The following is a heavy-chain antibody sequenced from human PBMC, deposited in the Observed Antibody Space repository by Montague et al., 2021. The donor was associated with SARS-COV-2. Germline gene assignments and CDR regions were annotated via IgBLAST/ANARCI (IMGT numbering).Heavy chain of an antibody. CDR1: GFTSSNYE. J-gene: IGHJ5*02. V-gene: IGHV3-48*03. Sequence: SLRLSCAASGFTSSNYELNWVRQAPGKGLEWISEITSGSTIFDARSVGGRFTLSRDNAKKSLYLQMDSLRVEDTAVYSCAWGYDSSGYWDLWGRGALVTVSS. CDR3: AWGYDSSGYWDL. D-gene: IGHD3-22*01. CDR2: ITSGSTI.